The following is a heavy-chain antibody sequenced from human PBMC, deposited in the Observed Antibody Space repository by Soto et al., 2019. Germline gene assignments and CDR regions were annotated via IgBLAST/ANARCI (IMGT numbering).Heavy chain of an antibody. CDR2: ISHDGSNK. CDR1: GFTSSSYT. CDR3: AREYRLAVVAPGY. V-gene: IGHV3-30*01. D-gene: IGHD3-22*01. J-gene: IGHJ4*02. Sequence: GGSLSLSCAPSGFTSSSYTMHWVRQTPGKVLERAAAISHDGSNKYYADSVKGPLTIYRDNFKNNLYLQMNSLSREDSSVYYCAREYRLAVVAPGYWGQGILVTVS.